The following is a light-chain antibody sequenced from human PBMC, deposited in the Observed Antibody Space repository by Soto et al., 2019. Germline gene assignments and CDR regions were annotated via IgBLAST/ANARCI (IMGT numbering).Light chain of an antibody. V-gene: IGKV1-39*01. Sequence: DIQMTQSPSSLSASVGDRVTLTCRASQSISNYLNWYQQRPGKAPNLLIYTASSLRSGVPSRFRGRGSGTDFTLTISSLQPEDFATYYCQQSYSTPITFGQGTRLEIK. CDR2: TAS. CDR1: QSISNY. CDR3: QQSYSTPIT. J-gene: IGKJ5*01.